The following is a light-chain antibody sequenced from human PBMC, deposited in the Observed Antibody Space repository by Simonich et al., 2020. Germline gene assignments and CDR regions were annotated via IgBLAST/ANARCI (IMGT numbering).Light chain of an antibody. CDR3: MQSIQLPLYT. V-gene: IGKV2-29*02. J-gene: IGKJ2*01. Sequence: DIVMTQTPLSLSVTPGQPASISCNSSQSLLHSDGKTYLYWYLHKPGQSPQLLIYEVSSRVSGVPDRFSGNGSGTDFTLKISRVEAEDVGVYYCMQSIQLPLYTFGQGTKLEIK. CDR1: QSLLHSDGKTY. CDR2: EVS.